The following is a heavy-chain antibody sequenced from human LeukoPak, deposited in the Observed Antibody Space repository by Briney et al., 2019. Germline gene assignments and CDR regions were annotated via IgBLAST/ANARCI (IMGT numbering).Heavy chain of an antibody. CDR1: GFTFSDFG. CDR3: AKDYGIYWYFDY. D-gene: IGHD2-8*02. CDR2: ISGSGGSA. V-gene: IGHV3-23*01. J-gene: IGHJ4*02. Sequence: PGGSLRLSCAASGFTFSDFGMSWVRQAPGKGLEWVSAISGSGGSAYYADSVKGRFTISRDNSKNTLYLQINSLRADDTALYYCAKDYGIYWYFDYWGQGTLVTVSS.